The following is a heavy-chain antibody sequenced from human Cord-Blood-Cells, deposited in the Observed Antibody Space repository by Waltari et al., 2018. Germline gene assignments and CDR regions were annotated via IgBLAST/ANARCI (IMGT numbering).Heavy chain of an antibody. CDR3: ARGRTTGTTRAFDI. CDR1: GGTFSRSP. D-gene: IGHD1-1*01. CDR2: IIPIFGTA. V-gene: IGHV1-69*12. Sequence: QVQLVQSGAEVKQPGSSVKVSCKASGGTFSRSPISWVGLAPGQGLEWMGGIIPIFGTANYAQKFQGRVTITADESTSTAYMELSSLRSEDTAVYYCARGRTTGTTRAFDIWGQGTMVTVSS. J-gene: IGHJ3*02.